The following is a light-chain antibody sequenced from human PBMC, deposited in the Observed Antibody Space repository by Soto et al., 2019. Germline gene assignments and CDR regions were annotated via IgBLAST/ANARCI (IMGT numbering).Light chain of an antibody. CDR2: GAS. Sequence: EIVMTQSPATLSVSPGERATLSCRASQSVSSNLAWYQQKLGQAPTLLIYGASTRATGIPARFSGSGSGTEFTLTISSLQSEDFAVYYCQQYNNWAPTFGQGTKVEIK. V-gene: IGKV3-15*01. CDR3: QQYNNWAPT. CDR1: QSVSSN. J-gene: IGKJ1*01.